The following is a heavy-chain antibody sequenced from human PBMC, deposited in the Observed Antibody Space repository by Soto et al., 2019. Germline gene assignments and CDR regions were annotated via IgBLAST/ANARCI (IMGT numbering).Heavy chain of an antibody. J-gene: IGHJ6*02. CDR1: GYTFTSYY. V-gene: IGHV1-46*01. Sequence: QVQLVQSGAEVKKPGASVKVSCKASGYTFTSYYMHWVRQAPGQGLEWMGIINPSGGSTSYAQKFQGRVTMTRDTSTSTVYMELSSLRSEDTAVYYCARTTPGQDFGVVIRFTWYYGMDVWGQGTTVTVSS. CDR2: INPSGGST. D-gene: IGHD3-3*01. CDR3: ARTTPGQDFGVVIRFTWYYGMDV.